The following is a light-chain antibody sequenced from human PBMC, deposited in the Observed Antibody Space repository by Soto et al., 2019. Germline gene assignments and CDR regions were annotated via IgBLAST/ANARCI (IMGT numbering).Light chain of an antibody. J-gene: IGLJ2*01. V-gene: IGLV7-43*01. CDR1: TGAVTRGYA. CDR3: LLSHDGAVV. CDR2: GTD. Sequence: QAVVTQEPSLTVSPGGTVTLTCTSSTGAVTRGYAPNWFQQRPGQSPRALIYGTDVRHTWTPARFSGFLLGDKAALTLSGVQPEDEADYFCLLSHDGAVVFGGGTKLTVL.